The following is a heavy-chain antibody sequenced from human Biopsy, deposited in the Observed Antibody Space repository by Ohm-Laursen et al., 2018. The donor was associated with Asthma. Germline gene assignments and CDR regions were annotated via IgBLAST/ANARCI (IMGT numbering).Heavy chain of an antibody. Sequence: SETLSLTWTVSGGSINSSTWWSWVRQPPGKGLEWIGEFFHTGSTNYSPSLKSRVSISIDTSKNQFSLKLSSVTAADTAVYYCARAQDYYDSRGYYRSFDYWGQGTLVTVSS. CDR2: FFHTGST. J-gene: IGHJ4*02. CDR3: ARAQDYYDSRGYYRSFDY. V-gene: IGHV4-4*02. D-gene: IGHD3-22*01. CDR1: GGSINSSTW.